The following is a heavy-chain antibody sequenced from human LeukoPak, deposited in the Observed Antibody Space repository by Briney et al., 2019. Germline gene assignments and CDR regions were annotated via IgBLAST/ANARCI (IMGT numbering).Heavy chain of an antibody. D-gene: IGHD3-9*01. V-gene: IGHV3-21*01. CDR1: GFTFSSYS. J-gene: IGHJ4*02. Sequence: PGGSLRLSCAASGFTFSSYSMNWVRQAPGKGLEWVSYISSSSSYIYYADSVKGRFTISRDNAKNSLYLQMDSLRAEDTAVYYCAREVGYYDILTGKIDYWGQGTLVTVSS. CDR2: ISSSSSYI. CDR3: AREVGYYDILTGKIDY.